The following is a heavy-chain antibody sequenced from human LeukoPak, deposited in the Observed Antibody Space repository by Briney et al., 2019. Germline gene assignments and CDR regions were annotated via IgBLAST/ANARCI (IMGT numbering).Heavy chain of an antibody. CDR1: GGSFSGYY. V-gene: IGHV4-34*01. J-gene: IGHJ3*02. Sequence: SETLSLTCAVYGGSFSGYYWSWIRQPPGKGLEWIGEINHSGSTNYNPSLKSRVTISVDTSKNQFSLKLSSVTAADTAVYYCARDPPGPIRPRHDAFDIWGQGTMVTVSS. CDR2: INHSGST. CDR3: ARDPPGPIRPRHDAFDI. D-gene: IGHD2-8*02.